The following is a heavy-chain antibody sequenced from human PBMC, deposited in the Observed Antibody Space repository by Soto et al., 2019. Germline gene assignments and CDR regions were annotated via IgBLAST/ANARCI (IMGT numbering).Heavy chain of an antibody. D-gene: IGHD2-21*02. J-gene: IGHJ4*02. CDR2: IYHSGST. Sequence: SETLSLTCAVSGGSISSGGYSWSWIRQPPGKGLEWIGYIYHSGSTYYNPSPKSRVTISVDRSKNQFSLKLSSVTAADTAVYYCARVGGDNDYWGQGTLVTVSS. CDR3: ARVGGDNDY. CDR1: GGSISSGGYS. V-gene: IGHV4-30-2*01.